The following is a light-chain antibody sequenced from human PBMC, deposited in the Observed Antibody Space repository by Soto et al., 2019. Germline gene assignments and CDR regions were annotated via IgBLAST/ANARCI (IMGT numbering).Light chain of an antibody. CDR2: DAS. J-gene: IGKJ2*01. Sequence: EIVLTQSPATLSLSPGERATLSCRASQSVSSYLAWYQQKPGQAPRLLIYDASNRATGIPARFSGSGSGTDFNLTISSLEPEDCAVYYCQQRSNWPPLYTFGQGTKLEIK. CDR1: QSVSSY. V-gene: IGKV3-11*01. CDR3: QQRSNWPPLYT.